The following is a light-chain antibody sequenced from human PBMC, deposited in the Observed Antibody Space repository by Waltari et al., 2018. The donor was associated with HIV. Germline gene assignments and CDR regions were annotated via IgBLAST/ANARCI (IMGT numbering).Light chain of an antibody. J-gene: IGLJ3*02. Sequence: QLVLTQSPSASASLGASVKLTCTLNSGHSTYAIAWPPQQPEKGPRYLMKLNSDGSHSKGDGIPDRFSGSSSGAERYLTISSLQSEDEADYYCQTWGTGILVFGGGTKLTVL. CDR2: LNSDGSH. CDR1: SGHSTYA. V-gene: IGLV4-69*01. CDR3: QTWGTGILV.